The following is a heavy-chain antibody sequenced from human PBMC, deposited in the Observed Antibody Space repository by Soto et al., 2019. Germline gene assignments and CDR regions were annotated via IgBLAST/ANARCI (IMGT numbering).Heavy chain of an antibody. Sequence: EVQLVESGGGLILPGGSLRLSCAASGVTVSNNYMRWVRQAPGKGLEWVSLIYSGGDTHYADSVKGRFTISRDSSKNTVYLQMNSLRAEDTAVYYCARDPPGIAAGGAVAWGQGTLVTVSS. CDR2: IYSGGDT. CDR3: ARDPPGIAAGGAVA. CDR1: GVTVSNNY. D-gene: IGHD6-13*01. J-gene: IGHJ5*02. V-gene: IGHV3-53*01.